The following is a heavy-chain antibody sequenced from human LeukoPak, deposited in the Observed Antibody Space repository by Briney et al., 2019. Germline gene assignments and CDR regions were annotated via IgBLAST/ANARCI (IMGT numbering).Heavy chain of an antibody. V-gene: IGHV4-39*07. CDR2: IYYGGST. Sequence: PSETLSLTCTVSGGSISSSSYYWGWIRQPPGKGLEWIGSIYYGGSTYYNPSLKSRVTISVDTSKNQFSLKLSSVTAADTAVYYCARGPNLWFGELIDYWGQGTLVTVSS. D-gene: IGHD3-10*01. J-gene: IGHJ4*02. CDR3: ARGPNLWFGELIDY. CDR1: GGSISSSSYY.